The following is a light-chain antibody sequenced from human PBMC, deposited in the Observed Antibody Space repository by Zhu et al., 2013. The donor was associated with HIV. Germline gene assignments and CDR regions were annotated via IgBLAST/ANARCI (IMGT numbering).Light chain of an antibody. Sequence: DIVMTQSPDSLAVSLGERATINCKSSQSVLYSSNNKNYLAWYQQKVGRPPKLLIYWASNRASGVPDRFSGSGSGTDFSLIISSLQAEDVAVYYCQQYYNTPLTFGGGTTVDIK. CDR1: QSVLYSSNNKNY. V-gene: IGKV4-1*01. J-gene: IGKJ4*01. CDR2: WAS. CDR3: QQYYNTPLT.